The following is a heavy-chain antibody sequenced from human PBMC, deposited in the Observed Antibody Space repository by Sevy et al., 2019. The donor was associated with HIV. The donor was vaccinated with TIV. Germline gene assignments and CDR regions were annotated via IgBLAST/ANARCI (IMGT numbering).Heavy chain of an antibody. CDR2: INHSGDT. J-gene: IGHJ5*02. V-gene: IGHV4-34*01. CDR3: AREEPRDTVVVVVGDRVRRRNWFDP. CDR1: GGSFSGYY. D-gene: IGHD2-15*01. Sequence: SETLSLTCAVYGGSFSGYYWSWIRQPPGKGLEWIGEINHSGDTNYNPSLKSRVTMSVDTSKNQFSLKLASVTAADTAVYYCAREEPRDTVVVVVGDRVRRRNWFDPWGQGTLVTVSS.